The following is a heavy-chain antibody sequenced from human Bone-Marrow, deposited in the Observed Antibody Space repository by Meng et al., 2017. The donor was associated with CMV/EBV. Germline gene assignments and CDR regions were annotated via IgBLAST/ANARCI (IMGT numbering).Heavy chain of an antibody. J-gene: IGHJ5*02. Sequence: FKGYGPSLGKPTQTLTLTCTFSGFSLSTNGVGVGWIRQPPGKALEWLANIYWDGDKRYSPSLKSRLTITKDISKNQVVLTMTNMDPVDTATYYCAHRRPSGGVDLFDPWGQGTLVTVSS. CDR2: IYWDGDK. V-gene: IGHV2-5*02. CDR1: GFSLSTNGVG. D-gene: IGHD1-26*01. CDR3: AHRRPSGGVDLFDP.